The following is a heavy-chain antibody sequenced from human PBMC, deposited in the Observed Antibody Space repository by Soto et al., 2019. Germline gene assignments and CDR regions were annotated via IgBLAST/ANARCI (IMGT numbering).Heavy chain of an antibody. CDR1: GEGFASSY. CDR3: ARVSRYSSSSPHYYSGMAV. Sequence: ASVKLSWGACGEGFASSYRRWVRQGNGQGLEWMGIINPSGGSTSYAQKFQGRVTMTRDTSTSTVYMELSSLRSEDTAVYYCARVSRYSSSSPHYYSGMAVRGQGTTVTVSS. J-gene: IGHJ6*02. CDR2: INPSGGST. D-gene: IGHD6-6*01. V-gene: IGHV1-46*01.